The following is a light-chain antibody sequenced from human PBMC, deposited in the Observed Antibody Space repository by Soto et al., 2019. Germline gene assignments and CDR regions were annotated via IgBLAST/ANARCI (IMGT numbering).Light chain of an antibody. CDR1: NIRSKS. CDR2: DDS. J-gene: IGLJ2*01. Sequence: SYELIQPPSVSVAPGQTARITCGGNNIRSKSVHWYQQKPGQAPVLVVYDDSGRPSGIPERFSGSNSGNTATLTISRVEAGYEADYYCQVWDSSSDHVIFGGGTELTVL. V-gene: IGLV3-21*02. CDR3: QVWDSSSDHVI.